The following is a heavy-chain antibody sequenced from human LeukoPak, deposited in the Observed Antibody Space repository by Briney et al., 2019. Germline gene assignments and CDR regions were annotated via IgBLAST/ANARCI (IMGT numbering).Heavy chain of an antibody. CDR3: VRGGRLLFGYDYYGMDV. CDR2: INHSGST. J-gene: IGHJ6*02. D-gene: IGHD2-21*02. Sequence: SETLSLTCAVYGGSFSGYYWSWIRQPPGKGLEWIGEINHSGSTSYNPPLKSRVTISVDTSKNQFSLKLSSVTAADTGVYYCVRGGRLLFGYDYYGMDVWGQGTTVTVSS. V-gene: IGHV4-34*01. CDR1: GGSFSGYY.